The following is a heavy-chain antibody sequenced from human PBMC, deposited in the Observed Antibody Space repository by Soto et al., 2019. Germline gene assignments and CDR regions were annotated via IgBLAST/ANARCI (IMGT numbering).Heavy chain of an antibody. CDR2: INHSGST. CDR3: ARSDSSGYYRLIPGTYYYGMDV. Sequence: PSETLSLTCTVSGGSISSYYWSWIRQPPGKGLEWIGEINHSGSTNYNPSLKSRVTISVDTSKNQFSLKLSSVTAADTAVYYCARSDSSGYYRLIPGTYYYGMDVWGQGTTVTVSS. V-gene: IGHV4-34*01. D-gene: IGHD3-22*01. J-gene: IGHJ6*02. CDR1: GGSISSYY.